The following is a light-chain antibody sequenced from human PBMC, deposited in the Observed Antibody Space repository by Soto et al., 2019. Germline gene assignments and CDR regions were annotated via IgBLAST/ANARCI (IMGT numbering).Light chain of an antibody. CDR2: AAS. CDR1: QTISRN. V-gene: IGKV1-39*01. CDR3: QQGHSAPLT. J-gene: IGKJ4*01. Sequence: DIQMTQSPSSLSASVGDRVTITCRASQTISRNLNWYQQKPGKAPDLLIFAASNLQSGVPSRFSVSGSGADFTLTISSLQPEDFATYYCQQGHSAPLTFGGGTKVEIK.